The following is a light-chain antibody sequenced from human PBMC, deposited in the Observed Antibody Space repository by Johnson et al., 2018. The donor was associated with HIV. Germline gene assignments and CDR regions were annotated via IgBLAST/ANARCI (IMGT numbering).Light chain of an antibody. CDR2: ENN. Sequence: QSVLTQPPSVSAAPGQKVTISCSGSSSNIGTNFVSWYQQFPGAAPKLLIYENNKRPSWIPDRFSGSKSGTSATLDITGLQSGDEADYYCGTWDSSLSAYNYVFGTGTKVTVL. J-gene: IGLJ1*01. CDR3: GTWDSSLSAYNYV. V-gene: IGLV1-51*02. CDR1: SSNIGTNF.